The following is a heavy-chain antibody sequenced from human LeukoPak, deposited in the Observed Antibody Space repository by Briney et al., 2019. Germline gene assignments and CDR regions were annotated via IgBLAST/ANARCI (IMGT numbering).Heavy chain of an antibody. D-gene: IGHD4-17*01. CDR2: ISGSGGST. J-gene: IGHJ4*02. CDR3: AKEPYGYGDYTD. Sequence: GGSLRLSCAASGFTFSSHAMSWVRQAPEKWLEWVSSISGSGGSTDYADSVKGRFTISRDNSRNTLYLQMNSLRAEDTALYYCAKEPYGYGDYTDWGQGTLVSVSS. CDR1: GFTFSSHA. V-gene: IGHV3-23*01.